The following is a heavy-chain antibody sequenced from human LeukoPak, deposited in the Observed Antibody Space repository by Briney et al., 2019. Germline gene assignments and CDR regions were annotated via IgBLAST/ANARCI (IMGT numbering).Heavy chain of an antibody. Sequence: PGGSLRLSCAASGFTFSSYSMNWVRQAPGKGLEWVSYISSSSSIIYYADSVKGRFTISRDNAKNSLYLQMNSLRAEDTAVYYCARSYYCSGGSCYFDYWGQGTLVTVSS. CDR3: ARSYYCSGGSCYFDY. V-gene: IGHV3-48*01. J-gene: IGHJ4*02. CDR1: GFTFSSYS. D-gene: IGHD2-15*01. CDR2: ISSSSSII.